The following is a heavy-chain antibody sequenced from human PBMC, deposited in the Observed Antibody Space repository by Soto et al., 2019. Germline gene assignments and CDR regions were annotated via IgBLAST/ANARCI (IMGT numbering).Heavy chain of an antibody. Sequence: QVQLVQSGAEVKKPGASVKVSCKASGYTSTSYDINWVRQATGQGLEWMGWMNPNSGNTGYAQKFQGTVTMTRNTTISTEYMDLGSLRSEDTPVYSFAMTLYGDNVDYWGQGTLVTVSS. D-gene: IGHD4-17*01. CDR3: AMTLYGDNVDY. CDR1: GYTSTSYD. CDR2: MNPNSGNT. J-gene: IGHJ4*02. V-gene: IGHV1-8*01.